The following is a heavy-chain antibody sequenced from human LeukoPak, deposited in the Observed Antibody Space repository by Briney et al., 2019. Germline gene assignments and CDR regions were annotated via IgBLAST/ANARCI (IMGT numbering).Heavy chain of an antibody. Sequence: SETLSLTCTVSGGSISGYFWSWTRQPPGKGLEWIGYIYYSGSTNYNPSLKSRVTISVDTSKNQFSLKLSSVTAADTAVYYCARESGDTRSIYDYWGQGTLVTVSS. D-gene: IGHD1-26*01. CDR3: ARESGDTRSIYDY. CDR1: GGSISGYF. J-gene: IGHJ4*02. V-gene: IGHV4-59*01. CDR2: IYYSGST.